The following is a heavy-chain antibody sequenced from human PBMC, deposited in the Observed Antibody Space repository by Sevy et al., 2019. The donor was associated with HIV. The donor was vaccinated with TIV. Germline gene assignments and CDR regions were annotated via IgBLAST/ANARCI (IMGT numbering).Heavy chain of an antibody. J-gene: IGHJ4*02. V-gene: IGHV3-30-3*01. D-gene: IGHD4-17*01. Sequence: GGSLRLSCAASGFTFSSYAMHWVRQAPGKGLEWVAVISYDGSNKYYADSVKGRFTISRDNSKNTLYLQMNSLRAEDTAVYYCARDTVTYFDYWGQRTLVTDSS. CDR2: ISYDGSNK. CDR3: ARDTVTYFDY. CDR1: GFTFSSYA.